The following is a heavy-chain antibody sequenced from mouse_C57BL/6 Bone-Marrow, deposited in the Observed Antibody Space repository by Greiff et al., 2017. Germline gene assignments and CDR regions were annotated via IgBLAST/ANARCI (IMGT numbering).Heavy chain of an antibody. CDR1: EYEFPSHD. J-gene: IGHJ3*01. CDR2: INSDGGST. D-gene: IGHD2-2*01. CDR3: ARQSSLLWLRQRFAY. Sequence: EVQLVESGGGLVQPGESLKLSCESNEYEFPSHDMSWVRKTPEKRLELVAAINSDGGSTYYPDTMERRFIISRDNTKKTLYLQMSRLRSEDTALYYCARQSSLLWLRQRFAYWGQGTLVTVSA. V-gene: IGHV5-2*01.